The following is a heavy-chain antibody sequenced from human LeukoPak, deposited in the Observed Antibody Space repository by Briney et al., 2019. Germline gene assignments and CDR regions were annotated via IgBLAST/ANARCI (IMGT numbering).Heavy chain of an antibody. J-gene: IGHJ4*02. D-gene: IGHD2-2*01. Sequence: GGSLRLSCAASGFTFSSYAMSWVRQAPGKGLEWVSAISGSGGSTYYADSVKGRFTISRVNSKNTLYLQMNSLRAEDTAVYYCAKEEYHCSSTSCYDYFDYWGQGTLVTVSS. CDR2: ISGSGGST. CDR3: AKEEYHCSSTSCYDYFDY. V-gene: IGHV3-23*01. CDR1: GFTFSSYA.